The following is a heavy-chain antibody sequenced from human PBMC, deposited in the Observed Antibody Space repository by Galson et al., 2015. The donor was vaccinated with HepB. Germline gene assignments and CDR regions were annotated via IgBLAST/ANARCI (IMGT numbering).Heavy chain of an antibody. CDR2: ITSASGGSTT. CDR1: GFTLSDYY. D-gene: IGHD3-3*01. CDR3: ARPRDHWREIDY. V-gene: IGHV3-11*01. J-gene: IGHJ4*02. Sequence: SLRLSCAASGFTLSDYYMMWFRQAPGKGLEWVSFITSASGGSTTYYTDSVKGRFTISRDNAKNSLYLQMNSLRADDTAMYYCARPRDHWREIDYWGQGTQVTVSS.